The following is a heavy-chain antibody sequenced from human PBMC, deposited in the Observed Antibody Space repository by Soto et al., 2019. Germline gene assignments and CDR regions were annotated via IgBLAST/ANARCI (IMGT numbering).Heavy chain of an antibody. D-gene: IGHD6-13*01. J-gene: IGHJ4*02. CDR2: IKSKTDGGTT. CDR1: GFTFSYAW. V-gene: IGHV3-15*01. Sequence: EVQLVESGGGLVKPGGSLRLSCAASGFTFSYAWMSLFRQDPGKGLEWVGRIKSKTDGGTTDYAAPVKGRFTISRDDSTNTLYLQMHSLKTDDTAVYYCATSGSSWEQFDDWGQGTLVTVSS. CDR3: ATSGSSWEQFDD.